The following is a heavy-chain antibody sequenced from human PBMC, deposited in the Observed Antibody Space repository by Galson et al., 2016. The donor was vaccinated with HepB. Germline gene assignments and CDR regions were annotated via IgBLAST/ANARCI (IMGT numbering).Heavy chain of an antibody. V-gene: IGHV3-15*07. D-gene: IGHD6-19*01. CDR3: TTVLSTASMSGWYDWGFYS. J-gene: IGHJ4*02. Sequence: SLRLSCAASGFTFTSAWMSWVRQAPGKGLEWVGRIKSKTDGGTTDYAAPVKGRFTISRDDSKNTLDLQMNSLKTEDTAVYYCTTVLSTASMSGWYDWGFYSWGQGTLVTVSS. CDR1: GFTFTSAW. CDR2: IKSKTDGGTT.